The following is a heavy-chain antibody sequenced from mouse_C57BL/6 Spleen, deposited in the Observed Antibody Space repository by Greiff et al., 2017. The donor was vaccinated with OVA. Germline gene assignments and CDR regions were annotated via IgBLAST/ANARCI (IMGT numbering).Heavy chain of an antibody. D-gene: IGHD3-2*02. CDR3: SRSGAAQFSFGC. J-gene: IGHJ2*01. CDR1: GYAFSSYW. V-gene: IGHV1-80*01. CDR2: IYPGDGDT. Sequence: VKLQESGAELVKPGASVKISCKASGYAFSSYWMNWVKQRPGKGLEWIGQIYPGDGDTNYNGKFKGKATLTADKSSSTAYMQLSSRTSKDSAVYFYSRSGAAQFSFGCWGKGTTLTVSS.